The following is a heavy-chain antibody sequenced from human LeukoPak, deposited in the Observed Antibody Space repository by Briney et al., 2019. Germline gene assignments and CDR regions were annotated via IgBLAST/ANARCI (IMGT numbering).Heavy chain of an antibody. CDR2: ISYDGSNK. D-gene: IGHD2-2*02. CDR3: AKASVAIPQYCNS. V-gene: IGHV3-30*18. CDR1: EFTVSSNY. J-gene: IGHJ5*02. Sequence: PGGSLRLSCAASEFTVSSNYMSWVRQAPGKGLEWVAVISYDGSNKYYADSVKGRFTISRDNSKNTLYLQMNSLRAEDTAVYYCAKASVAIPQYCNSWGQGTLVTVSS.